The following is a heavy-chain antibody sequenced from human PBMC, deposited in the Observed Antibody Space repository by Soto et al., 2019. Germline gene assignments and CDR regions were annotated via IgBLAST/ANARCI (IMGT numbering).Heavy chain of an antibody. V-gene: IGHV3-15*01. CDR3: TTDEIYDSSGYYTPNHFDY. Sequence: GGSLRLSCAASGFTFSNAWMSWVRQAPGKGLEWVGRIKSKTDGGTTDYAAPVKGRFTISRDDSKNTLYLQMNSLKTEDTAVYYCTTDEIYDSSGYYTPNHFDYWGQGTLVTVSS. CDR2: IKSKTDGGTT. CDR1: GFTFSNAW. J-gene: IGHJ4*02. D-gene: IGHD3-22*01.